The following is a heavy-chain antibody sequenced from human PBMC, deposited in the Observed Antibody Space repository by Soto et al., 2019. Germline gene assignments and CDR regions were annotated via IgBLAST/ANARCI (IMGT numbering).Heavy chain of an antibody. V-gene: IGHV4-34*01. D-gene: IGHD6-19*01. Sequence: PSDTLYLTCAVYGGSFSGYYWSWIRQPPGKGLEWIGEINHSGSTNYNPSLKSRVTISVDTSKNQFSLKLSSVTAADTAVYYCARGSARIAVAGLYYYYGMDVWGQGTTVNVSS. CDR1: GGSFSGYY. CDR2: INHSGST. J-gene: IGHJ6*02. CDR3: ARGSARIAVAGLYYYYGMDV.